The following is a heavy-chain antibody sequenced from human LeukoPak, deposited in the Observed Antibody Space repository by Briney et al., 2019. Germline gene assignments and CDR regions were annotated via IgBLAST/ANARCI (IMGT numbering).Heavy chain of an antibody. D-gene: IGHD3-10*01. CDR2: VYHSGST. CDR1: GGSISSSNW. V-gene: IGHV4-4*02. J-gene: IGHJ4*02. Sequence: SGTLSLTCAVSGGSISSSNWWNWVRQPPGKGLEWIGEVYHSGSTHYNPSLKSRVTISVDKSKNQFSLKLSSVTASDTAVYYCARGFRGVHLDYWGQGTLVTVSS. CDR3: ARGFRGVHLDY.